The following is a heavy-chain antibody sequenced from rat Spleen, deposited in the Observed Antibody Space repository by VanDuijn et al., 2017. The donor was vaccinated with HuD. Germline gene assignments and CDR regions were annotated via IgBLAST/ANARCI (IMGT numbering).Heavy chain of an antibody. J-gene: IGHJ3*01. CDR1: GFTFSDYY. V-gene: IGHV5-25*01. CDR2: ISTGGGYT. CDR3: ATLTPLFAY. D-gene: IGHD3-4*01. Sequence: EVHLVESGGGLVQPGRSLKLSCTASGFTFSDYYMAWVRQAPTKGLEWVASISTGGGYTYYRDSVKGRFTISRDNAKTTLYLQVDSLRSEDTATYYCATLTPLFAYWGQGTLVTVSS.